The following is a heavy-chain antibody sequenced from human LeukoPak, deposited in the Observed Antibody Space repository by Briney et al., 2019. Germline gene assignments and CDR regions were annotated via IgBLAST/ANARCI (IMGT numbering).Heavy chain of an antibody. J-gene: IGHJ6*03. Sequence: SETLSLTCTVSAGSISSSSYYWGWIRQPPGKGLEWIGSIYYSGSTHYNPSLKSRVTISVDTSKNQFSLKLSSVTAADTAVYYCARGTTYDILTGYPNVGYYMDVWGKGTTVTVSS. CDR2: IYYSGST. CDR3: ARGTTYDILTGYPNVGYYMDV. V-gene: IGHV4-39*07. D-gene: IGHD3-9*01. CDR1: AGSISSSSYY.